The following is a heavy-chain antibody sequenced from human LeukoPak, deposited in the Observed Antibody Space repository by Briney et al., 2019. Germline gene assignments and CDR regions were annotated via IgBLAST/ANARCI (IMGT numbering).Heavy chain of an antibody. CDR2: IYPGDSDT. Sequence: GESLKISCKGSGYSFTSYWIGCVRQMPGKGLEWMGIIYPGDSDTRYSPSFQGQVTISADKSISTAYLQWSSLKASDTAMYYCARAAPTTYYDILTGPPPFDPWGQGTLVTVSS. V-gene: IGHV5-51*01. J-gene: IGHJ5*02. D-gene: IGHD3-9*01. CDR3: ARAAPTTYYDILTGPPPFDP. CDR1: GYSFTSYW.